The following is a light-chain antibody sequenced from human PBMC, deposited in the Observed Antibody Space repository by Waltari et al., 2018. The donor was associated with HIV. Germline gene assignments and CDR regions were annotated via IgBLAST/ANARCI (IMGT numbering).Light chain of an antibody. CDR2: NSN. V-gene: IGLV1-44*01. Sequence: QPVLTQPPSASGTPGQRVTISCSGSNSNIGSNSVNWYQQLPRTAPKLLIYNSNRRPSGVPDRFSGSKSGTSASLAISGLQSEDEADYYCAAWDDSRNAHVVFGGGTKLTVL. J-gene: IGLJ2*01. CDR1: NSNIGSNS. CDR3: AAWDDSRNAHVV.